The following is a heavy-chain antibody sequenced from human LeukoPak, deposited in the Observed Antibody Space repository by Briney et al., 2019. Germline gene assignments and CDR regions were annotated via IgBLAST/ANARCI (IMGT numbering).Heavy chain of an antibody. CDR2: INAYNGYT. Sequence: ASVKVSCKASGYTFTNYGITWVRQAPGQGREWMGWINAYNGYTNYAQKMQDRVTVTTDTSTSTAYMELRSLRSDDTAVYYCARGRGSSDWYYCDNWGQGTLVTVSS. CDR1: GYTFTNYG. D-gene: IGHD6-19*01. J-gene: IGHJ4*02. V-gene: IGHV1-18*01. CDR3: ARGRGSSDWYYCDN.